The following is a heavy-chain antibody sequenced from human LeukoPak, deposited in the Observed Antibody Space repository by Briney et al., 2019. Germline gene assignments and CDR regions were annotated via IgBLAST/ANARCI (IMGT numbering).Heavy chain of an antibody. J-gene: IGHJ3*02. CDR2: ISWNSGSI. CDR1: GFTFDDYA. CDR3: AKDRRMTTVTVSAFDI. D-gene: IGHD4-17*01. V-gene: IGHV3-9*01. Sequence: GGSLRLSCAASGFTFDDYAMHWVRQAPGKGLEWVSGISWNSGSIGYADSVKGRFTISRDNAKNSLYLQMNRLRAEDTALYYCAKDRRMTTVTVSAFDIWGQGTMVTVSS.